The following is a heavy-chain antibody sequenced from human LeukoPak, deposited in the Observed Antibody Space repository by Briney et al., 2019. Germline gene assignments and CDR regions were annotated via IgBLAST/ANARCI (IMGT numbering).Heavy chain of an antibody. CDR2: ISAYNGNT. CDR1: GYTFTSYG. Sequence: ASVKVSCKASGYTFTSYGISWVRQAPGQGLEWMGWISAYNGNTNYAQKFQGRVTITRNTSISTAYMELSSLRSEDTAVYYCARGLGPYYYYMDVWGKGTTVIVSS. CDR3: ARGLGPYYYYMDV. J-gene: IGHJ6*03. V-gene: IGHV1-18*01.